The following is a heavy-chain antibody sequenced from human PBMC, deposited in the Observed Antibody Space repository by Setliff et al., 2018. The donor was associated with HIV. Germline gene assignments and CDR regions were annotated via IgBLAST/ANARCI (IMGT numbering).Heavy chain of an antibody. D-gene: IGHD6-13*01. J-gene: IGHJ4*02. CDR2: MYYSGST. CDR3: ARAISAAGIAPFDF. CDR1: GGSISSSSYY. Sequence: LSLTCTVSGGSISSSSYYWGWIRQPPGKGLEWIGSMYYSGSTDYNPSLKSRVTISVDTSKNQFSLNLNSVTAADTAVYYCARAISAAGIAPFDFWGQGTLVTVSS. V-gene: IGHV4-39*07.